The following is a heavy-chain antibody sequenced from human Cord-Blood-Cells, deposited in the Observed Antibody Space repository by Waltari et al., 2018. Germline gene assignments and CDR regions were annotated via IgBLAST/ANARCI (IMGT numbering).Heavy chain of an antibody. J-gene: IGHJ4*02. CDR3: ARQYSSSWYYFDY. CDR1: GGSISSSSYY. D-gene: IGHD6-13*01. V-gene: IGHV4-39*01. CDR2: IYYSGST. Sequence: PGLVKPSETLSLTCTVSGGSISSSSYYWGWIRQPPGKGLEWIGSIYYSGSTYYNPSLKSRVTISVDTSKNQFSLKLSSVTAADTAVYYCARQYSSSWYYFDYWGQGTLVTVSS.